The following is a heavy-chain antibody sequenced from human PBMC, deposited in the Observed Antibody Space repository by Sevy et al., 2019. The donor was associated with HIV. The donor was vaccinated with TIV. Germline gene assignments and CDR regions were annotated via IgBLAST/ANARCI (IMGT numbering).Heavy chain of an antibody. CDR2: INGGGGST. V-gene: IGHV3-23*01. Sequence: GGSLRLSCVASGFRFSAFGMAWVRHAAGEGLEWVSGINGGGGSTYYRNSVKGRFTDSRDNSKNTVYLQMNSLRADDTAVYYCAKAPYYDFWSHNYNNWFDPWGQGTLVTVSS. CDR1: GFRFSAFG. D-gene: IGHD3-3*01. CDR3: AKAPYYDFWSHNYNNWFDP. J-gene: IGHJ5*02.